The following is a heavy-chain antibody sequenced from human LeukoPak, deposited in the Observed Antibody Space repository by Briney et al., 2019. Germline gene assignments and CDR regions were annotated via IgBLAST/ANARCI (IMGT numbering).Heavy chain of an antibody. Sequence: PSETLSLTCTVSGGSNNGYYRNWIRQAPGKGLEWIGYIHYRGSTNYNPSLKSRVTISLDTSENQFSLKLSSVAAAVTAVYYCAAEFDNEQWLDWDYWGRGTLVTVSS. D-gene: IGHD6-19*01. CDR3: AAEFDNEQWLDWDY. CDR2: IHYRGST. V-gene: IGHV4-59*01. J-gene: IGHJ4*02. CDR1: GGSNNGYY.